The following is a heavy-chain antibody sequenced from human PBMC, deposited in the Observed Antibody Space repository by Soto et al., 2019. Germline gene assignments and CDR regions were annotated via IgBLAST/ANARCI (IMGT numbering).Heavy chain of an antibody. V-gene: IGHV3-30-3*01. Sequence: QVQLVESGGGVVQPGRSLRLSCAASGFSFSDHAMHWVRRAPGKGLEWVALVAHDGTSKYYAGSVKGRFTISSDKSSNTLFLQMASLDTEDTAVYSWARDKRITGIVAAIDIWGRGTLVTVSS. D-gene: IGHD1-20*01. CDR1: GFSFSDHA. J-gene: IGHJ4*02. CDR2: VAHDGTSK. CDR3: ARDKRITGIVAAIDI.